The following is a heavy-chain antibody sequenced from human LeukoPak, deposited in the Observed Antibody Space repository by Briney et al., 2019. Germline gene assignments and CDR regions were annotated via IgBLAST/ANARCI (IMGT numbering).Heavy chain of an antibody. CDR2: VKSKTNGGRT. Sequence: GVSLRLSCAASGFTFSNAWMSWVPQAPGKGLEWFSRVKSKTNGGRTDYAATVKGRFTISRDDSKNTSLQMNSLKSEDTAVYYCTAGIGHSDFDYWGQGTLVTVSS. CDR1: GFTFSNAW. J-gene: IGHJ4*02. CDR3: TAGIGHSDFDY. D-gene: IGHD6-13*01. V-gene: IGHV3-15*01.